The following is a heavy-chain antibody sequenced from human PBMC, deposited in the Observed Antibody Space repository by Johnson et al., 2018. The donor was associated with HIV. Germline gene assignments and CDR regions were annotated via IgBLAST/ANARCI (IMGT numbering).Heavy chain of an antibody. CDR3: AKHLDGDSNDAFDS. J-gene: IGHJ3*02. V-gene: IGHV3-33*06. Sequence: QEQLVESGGGVVQPGRSLRLSCAASGFTFSSYGMHWVRQAPGKGLEWVAVIWYDGSAKYYADSVKGRFTISRDNSKNTLYLQVNSLRAEDTAVYYCAKHLDGDSNDAFDSWGQGTMVTVSS. CDR1: GFTFSSYG. CDR2: IWYDGSAK. D-gene: IGHD4-17*01.